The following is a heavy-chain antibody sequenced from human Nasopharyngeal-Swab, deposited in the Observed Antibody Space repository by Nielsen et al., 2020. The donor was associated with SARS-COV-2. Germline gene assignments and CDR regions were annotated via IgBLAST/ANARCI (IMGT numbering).Heavy chain of an antibody. Sequence: GGSLRLSCKGSGYSFTSYWIGWVRQMPGKGLEWMGIIYPGDPDTRYSPSFQGQVTISADKSISTAYLQWSSLKASDTAMYYCARHVGSGWYGVDYWGQGTLVTVSS. CDR3: ARHVGSGWYGVDY. CDR1: GYSFTSYW. V-gene: IGHV5-51*01. J-gene: IGHJ4*02. CDR2: IYPGDPDT. D-gene: IGHD6-19*01.